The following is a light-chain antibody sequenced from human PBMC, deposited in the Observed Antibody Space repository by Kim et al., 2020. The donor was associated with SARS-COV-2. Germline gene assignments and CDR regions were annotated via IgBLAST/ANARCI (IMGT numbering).Light chain of an antibody. V-gene: IGKV1-5*03. CDR1: RSIGGL. CDR2: EAS. CDR3: QQYRSYPWT. J-gene: IGKJ1*01. Sequence: AFVGDRVTITCRASRSIGGLLAWYQQKPGKAPKLLIYEASTLKSGVPSRFSGSGSETDFTLTTISLQPDDFATYYCQQYRSYPWTFGQGTKVDIK.